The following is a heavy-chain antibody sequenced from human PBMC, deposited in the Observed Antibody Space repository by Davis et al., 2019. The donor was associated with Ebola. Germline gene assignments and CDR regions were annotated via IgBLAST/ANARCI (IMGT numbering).Heavy chain of an antibody. J-gene: IGHJ4*02. CDR3: ARARHSSTWFLGDFDY. D-gene: IGHD6-13*01. CDR1: GFTFSSYW. Sequence: GESLKISCAASGFTFSSYWMSWVRQAPGKGLEWVANIKQDGSEKYYVDSVKGRFTISRDNANNSLYLQMNSPRAEDTAVYYCARARHSSTWFLGDFDYWGQGTLVTVSS. V-gene: IGHV3-7*03. CDR2: IKQDGSEK.